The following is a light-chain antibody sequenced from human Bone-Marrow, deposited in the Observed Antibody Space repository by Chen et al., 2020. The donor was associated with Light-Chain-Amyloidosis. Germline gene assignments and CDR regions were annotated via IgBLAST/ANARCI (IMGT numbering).Light chain of an antibody. CDR2: DDS. Sequence: SYVLTQPPSVSVAPGKTARITCGGDDIETTTDQWYQQRPGQAPLLVVYDDSDRPSGVSERFSGSNSGNTATLTISGVEAGDEADYYCQVGDTKNDHHVLFGAGTKLTVL. V-gene: IGLV3-21*03. J-gene: IGLJ2*01. CDR3: QVGDTKNDHHVL. CDR1: DIETTT.